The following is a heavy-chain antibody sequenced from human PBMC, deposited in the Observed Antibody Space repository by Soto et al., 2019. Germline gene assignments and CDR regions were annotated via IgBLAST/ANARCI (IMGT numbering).Heavy chain of an antibody. J-gene: IGHJ4*02. CDR3: ARVMELRYFDWLSPGDY. D-gene: IGHD3-9*01. Sequence: GGSLRLSCAASGFTFSSYGMHWVRQAPGKGLEWVAVIWYDGSNKYYADSVKGRFTISRDNSKNTLYLQMNSLRAEDTAVYFCARVMELRYFDWLSPGDYWGQGTLVTVSS. CDR2: IWYDGSNK. V-gene: IGHV3-33*01. CDR1: GFTFSSYG.